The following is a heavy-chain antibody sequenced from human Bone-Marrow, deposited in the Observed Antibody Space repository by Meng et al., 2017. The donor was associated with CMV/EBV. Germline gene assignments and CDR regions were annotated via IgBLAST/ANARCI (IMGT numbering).Heavy chain of an antibody. V-gene: IGHV3-15*01. CDR1: GFTFSNAW. D-gene: IGHD3-9*01. CDR3: TTETYYDILTGGGDY. J-gene: IGHJ4*02. Sequence: GGSLRLSCAASGFTFSNAWMSWVRQAPGKGLEWVGRIKSKTAGGTTDYAAPVKGRFTISRDDSKNTLYLQMNSRKTEDTAVYYCTTETYYDILTGGGDYWGQGTLVTVSS. CDR2: IKSKTAGGTT.